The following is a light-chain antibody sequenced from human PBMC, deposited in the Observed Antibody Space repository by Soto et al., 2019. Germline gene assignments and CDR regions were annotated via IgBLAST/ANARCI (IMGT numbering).Light chain of an antibody. CDR1: QRISPW. CDR3: QQYKTYSRT. J-gene: IGKJ2*01. Sequence: DIQMTQSPSTLSASVGDRVTITCRASQRISPWLAWYQQKPGKAPKILIYKASSLDSGVPSRFSGSDSGTEFTITISSLQPDDFATYFCQQYKTYSRTFGQGTKLEIK. V-gene: IGKV1-5*03. CDR2: KAS.